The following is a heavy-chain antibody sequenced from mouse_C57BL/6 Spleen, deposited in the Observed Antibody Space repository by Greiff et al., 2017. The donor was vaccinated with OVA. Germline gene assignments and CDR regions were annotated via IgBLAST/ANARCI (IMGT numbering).Heavy chain of an antibody. Sequence: QVQLQQPGAELVKPGASVKLSCKASGYTFTSYWMQWVKQRPGQGLEWIGEIDPSDSYTNYNQKFKGKATLTVDTSSSTAYMQLSSLTSEDSAVYYCARAYYSKGYYAMDYWGQGTSVTVSS. CDR2: IDPSDSYT. J-gene: IGHJ4*01. D-gene: IGHD2-5*01. CDR1: GYTFTSYW. V-gene: IGHV1-50*01. CDR3: ARAYYSKGYYAMDY.